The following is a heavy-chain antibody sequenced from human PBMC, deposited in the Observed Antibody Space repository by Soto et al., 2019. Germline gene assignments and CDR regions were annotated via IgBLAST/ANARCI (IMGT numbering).Heavy chain of an antibody. CDR3: ATTATTGTTRTNDGGWLDT. CDR2: FDPEDGET. V-gene: IGHV1-24*01. J-gene: IGHJ5*02. CDR1: GYTLTELS. Sequence: ASVKVSCKVSGYTLTELSMHWVRQAPGKGLEWMGGFDPEDGETIYAQKFQGRVTMTEDTSTDTAYMELSSLRSEDTAVYYCATTATTGTTRTNDGGWLDTWGQGTLVTVSS. D-gene: IGHD1-1*01.